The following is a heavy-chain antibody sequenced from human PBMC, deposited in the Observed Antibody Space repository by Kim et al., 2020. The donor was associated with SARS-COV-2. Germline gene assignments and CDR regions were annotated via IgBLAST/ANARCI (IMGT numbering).Heavy chain of an antibody. CDR1: GYTFTSYA. CDR2: INAGNGNT. Sequence: ASVKVSCKASGYTFTSYAMHWVRQAPGQRLEWMGWINAGNGNTKYSQKFQGRVTITRDTSASTAYMELSSLRSEDTAVYYCARDITMVRGAEGYNWFDPWGQGTLVTVSS. J-gene: IGHJ5*02. V-gene: IGHV1-3*01. CDR3: ARDITMVRGAEGYNWFDP. D-gene: IGHD3-10*01.